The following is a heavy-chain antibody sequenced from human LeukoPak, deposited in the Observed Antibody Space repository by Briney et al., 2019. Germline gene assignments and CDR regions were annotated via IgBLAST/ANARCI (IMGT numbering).Heavy chain of an antibody. V-gene: IGHV4-38-2*02. Sequence: SETLSLTCTVSGYSISSGYYWGWIRQPPGKGLEWIGSIYHSGSTYHNPSLKSRVTISVDTSKNQFSLKLSSVTAADTAVYYCARGPYYYGSGSYTDYWGQGTLVTVSS. J-gene: IGHJ4*02. CDR2: IYHSGST. CDR3: ARGPYYYGSGSYTDY. D-gene: IGHD3-10*01. CDR1: GYSISSGYY.